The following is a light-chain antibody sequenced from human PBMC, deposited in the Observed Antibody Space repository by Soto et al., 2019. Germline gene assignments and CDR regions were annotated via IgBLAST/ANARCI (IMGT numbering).Light chain of an antibody. V-gene: IGKV3-15*01. CDR2: GTS. J-gene: IGKJ2*01. Sequence: EIVMTQSPVALSVSPGESAALSCRASQSVGRNFAWYQQRPGQAPRVLIYGTSTRTTRVPARFSGSGSGTDYTLTIISLHSEDFAVYYCQQYKKCPHTFVQGTRLEIK. CDR3: QQYKKCPHT. CDR1: QSVGRN.